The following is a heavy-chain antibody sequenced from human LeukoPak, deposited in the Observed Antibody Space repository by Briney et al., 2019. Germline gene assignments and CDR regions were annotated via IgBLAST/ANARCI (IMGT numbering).Heavy chain of an antibody. CDR3: ARTVVTDTPFDY. CDR2: IKSDGSST. V-gene: IGHV3-74*01. CDR1: GFTFSNYW. D-gene: IGHD4-23*01. J-gene: IGHJ4*02. Sequence: GGSLRLSCAASGFTFSNYWMHWVRHAPGKGLVWVSRIKSDGSSTSYADSVKGRFTISRDNAKNTLYLQMNSLRAEDTAVYYCARTVVTDTPFDYWGQGTLVTVSS.